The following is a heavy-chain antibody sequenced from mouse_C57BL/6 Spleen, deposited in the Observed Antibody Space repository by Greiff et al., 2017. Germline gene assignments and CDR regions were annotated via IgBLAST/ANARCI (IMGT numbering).Heavy chain of an antibody. CDR1: GYTFTSYW. J-gene: IGHJ4*01. Sequence: QVQLQQPGAELVMPGASVKLSCKASGYTFTSYWMHWVKQRPGPGLEWIGESDPSDSYHNYNQKFKGKSTLTVDKSSSSAYMQLSSLTSEDSAVYYCAIWPKLDYYAMDYWGQGTSVTVSS. V-gene: IGHV1-69*01. CDR2: SDPSDSYH. D-gene: IGHD4-1*01. CDR3: AIWPKLDYYAMDY.